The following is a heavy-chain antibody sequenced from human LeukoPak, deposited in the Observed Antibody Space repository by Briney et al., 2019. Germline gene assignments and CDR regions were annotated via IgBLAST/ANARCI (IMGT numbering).Heavy chain of an antibody. CDR1: GYTFTSYG. CDR2: ISAYNGNT. CDR3: ARDPEYYDSSGYYFDY. V-gene: IGHV1-18*01. D-gene: IGHD3-22*01. Sequence: ASVKVSCKASGYTFTSYGISWVRQAPGQGLEWMGWISAYNGNTNYAQKLQGRVTMTTDTSTSTAFMELRSLRSDDTAVYYCARDPEYYDSSGYYFDYWGQGTLVTVSS. J-gene: IGHJ4*02.